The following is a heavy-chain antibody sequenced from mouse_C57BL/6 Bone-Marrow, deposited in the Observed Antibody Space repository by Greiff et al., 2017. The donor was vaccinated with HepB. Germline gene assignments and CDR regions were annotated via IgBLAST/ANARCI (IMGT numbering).Heavy chain of an antibody. Sequence: VQLQQSGPELVKPGASVKISCKASGYSFTGYYMNWVKQSPEKSLEWIGEINPSTGGTTYNQKFKAKATLTVDKSSSTAYMQLKSLTSEDSAVYYCARSGGNLWFAYWGQGTLVTVSA. V-gene: IGHV1-42*01. CDR3: ARSGGNLWFAY. CDR1: GYSFTGYY. D-gene: IGHD2-1*01. J-gene: IGHJ3*01. CDR2: INPSTGGT.